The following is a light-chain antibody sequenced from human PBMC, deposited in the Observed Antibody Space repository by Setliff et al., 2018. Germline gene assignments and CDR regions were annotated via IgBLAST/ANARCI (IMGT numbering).Light chain of an antibody. J-gene: IGKJ5*01. CDR2: GAS. CDR1: QSITSTH. V-gene: IGKV3-20*01. Sequence: EIVLTQSPDTLSLSLGEKATLSCRASQSITSTHLAWYQQKLGQAPRLLIYGASSRATGIPDRFSGSGSGTDFTLTISRLEPEDFAVYFCQHFSTSSVITFGQGTRLEIK. CDR3: QHFSTSSVIT.